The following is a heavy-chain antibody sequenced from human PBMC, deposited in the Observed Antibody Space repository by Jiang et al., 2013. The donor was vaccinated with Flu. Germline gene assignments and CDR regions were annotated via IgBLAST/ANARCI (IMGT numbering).Heavy chain of an antibody. CDR2: IHHSGTT. CDR3: ARLRTGYYYVGESAFDI. Sequence: GPGLVKPSETLSLTCAVSGDSIIKSNSYWAWIRQTPGKGLEWIASIHHSGTTYYNPSLKSRVTISVDTSKNHFSLTLTSVTAADTALFYCARLRTGYYYVGESAFDIWGQGIMVTVSS. V-gene: IGHV4-39*02. CDR1: GDSIIKSNSY. J-gene: IGHJ3*02. D-gene: IGHD3-22*01.